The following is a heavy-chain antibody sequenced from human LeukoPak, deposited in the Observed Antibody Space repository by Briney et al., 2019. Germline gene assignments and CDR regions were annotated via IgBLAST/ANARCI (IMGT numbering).Heavy chain of an antibody. Sequence: PSETLSLTCAVSGYFISTGYYWGWIRQPPGKGLEWIGSLYHSGSTYYNPSLKSRVTISVDTSKNHFSLKLSSVTAADTAVYYCARDTYCTNGVCYLDCWGQGTLVTVSS. CDR3: ARDTYCTNGVCYLDC. D-gene: IGHD2-8*01. CDR2: LYHSGST. V-gene: IGHV4-38-2*02. J-gene: IGHJ4*02. CDR1: GYFISTGYY.